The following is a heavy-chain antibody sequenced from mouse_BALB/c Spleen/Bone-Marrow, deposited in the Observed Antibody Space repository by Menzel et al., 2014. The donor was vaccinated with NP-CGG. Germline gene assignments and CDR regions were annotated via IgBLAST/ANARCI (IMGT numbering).Heavy chain of an antibody. CDR2: ISTYYGDA. J-gene: IGHJ4*01. CDR3: ARDAMDY. CDR1: GYTFTDYA. V-gene: IGHV1S137*01. Sequence: VQLQQSGAELVRPGVSVKISCKGSGYTFTDYAMHWVKQSHARSLEWIGVISTYYGDASYNQKFKGKATMTVDKSSSTAYMELARLTSEDSAIYYCARDAMDYWGQGTSVTVSS.